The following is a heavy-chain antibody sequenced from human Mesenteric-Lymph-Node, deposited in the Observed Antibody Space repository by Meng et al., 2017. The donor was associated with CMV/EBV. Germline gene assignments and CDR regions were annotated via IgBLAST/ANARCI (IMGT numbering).Heavy chain of an antibody. D-gene: IGHD2-2*02. V-gene: IGHV5-51*01. CDR2: IYPGDSDT. CDR1: GYSFTSYW. Sequence: GESLKISCKGSGYSFTSYWIGWVRQMPGKGLEWMGNIYPGDSDTRYSPSFQGQVTISADKSISTAYLQWSSLKASDTAMYYCARGSCSSTNCYNYYGMDVWGQGTTVTVSS. CDR3: ARGSCSSTNCYNYYGMDV. J-gene: IGHJ6*02.